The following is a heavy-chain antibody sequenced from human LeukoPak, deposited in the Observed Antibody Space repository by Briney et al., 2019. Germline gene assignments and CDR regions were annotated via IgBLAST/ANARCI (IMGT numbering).Heavy chain of an antibody. CDR2: ISGSGGST. Sequence: GGSLRLSCAASGFTFSSYAMSWVRQAPGKGLEWVSAISGSGGSTYYADSVKGRFTISRDNSKNTLYLQMNSLRAEDTAVYYCAKDHYYDILTGYATGFDYWGQGTLVTVSS. D-gene: IGHD3-9*01. V-gene: IGHV3-23*01. J-gene: IGHJ4*02. CDR1: GFTFSSYA. CDR3: AKDHYYDILTGYATGFDY.